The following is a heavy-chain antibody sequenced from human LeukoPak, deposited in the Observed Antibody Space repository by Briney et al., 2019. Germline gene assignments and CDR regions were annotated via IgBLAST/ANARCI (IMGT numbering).Heavy chain of an antibody. CDR1: GGSFSGYY. CDR3: ARDPTEDYYDSSGPYYFDY. CDR2: INHSGST. D-gene: IGHD3-22*01. Sequence: PSETLSLTCAVYGGSFSGYYWSWIRQPPGKGLEWIGEINHSGSTNYNPSLKSRVTISVDTSKNQFSLKLSSVTAADTAVYYCARDPTEDYYDSSGPYYFDYWGQGTLVTVSS. J-gene: IGHJ4*02. V-gene: IGHV4-34*01.